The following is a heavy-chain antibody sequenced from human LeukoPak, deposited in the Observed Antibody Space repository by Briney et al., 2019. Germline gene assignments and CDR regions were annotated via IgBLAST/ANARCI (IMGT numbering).Heavy chain of an antibody. CDR2: ISPSDDAT. CDR3: ARATYTGSLT. D-gene: IGHD1-26*01. CDR1: GDTFTSYY. V-gene: IGHV1-46*01. Sequence: ASVKVSCKASGDTFTSYYMHWVRQAPGQGLEWIGIISPSDDATTYAQKYQGRVTMTTDTSTSTVNMDLRSLRSEDTAVYYCARATYTGSLTWGQGTQVTVSS. J-gene: IGHJ4*02.